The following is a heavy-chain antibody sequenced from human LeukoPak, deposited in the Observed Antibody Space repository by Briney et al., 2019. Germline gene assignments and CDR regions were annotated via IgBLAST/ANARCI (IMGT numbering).Heavy chain of an antibody. J-gene: IGHJ3*02. V-gene: IGHV3-30-3*01. CDR1: GFTFSSYA. Sequence: GGSLRLSCAASGFTFSSYAMHWVRRAPGKGPEWVAVITYDGSNKYYADSVKGRFTISRDNSKNTLYLQMNSLRAEDTAVYYCAREGCGGDCRGAFDIWGQGTMVTVSS. CDR2: ITYDGSNK. CDR3: AREGCGGDCRGAFDI. D-gene: IGHD2-21*02.